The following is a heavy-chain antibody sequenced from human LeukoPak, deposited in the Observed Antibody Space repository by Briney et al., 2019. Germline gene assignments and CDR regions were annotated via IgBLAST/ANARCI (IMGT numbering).Heavy chain of an antibody. Sequence: PSETLSLTCAVSGGSISSYYWSWIRQPPGKGLEWIGYIYYSGSTNYNPSLKSRVTISVDTSKNQFSLKLSSVTAADTAVYYCARAVRDGYNYGPMACYYYMDAWGKGTTVTISS. V-gene: IGHV4-59*01. CDR1: GGSISSYY. D-gene: IGHD5-24*01. CDR3: ARAVRDGYNYGPMACYYYMDA. CDR2: IYYSGST. J-gene: IGHJ6*03.